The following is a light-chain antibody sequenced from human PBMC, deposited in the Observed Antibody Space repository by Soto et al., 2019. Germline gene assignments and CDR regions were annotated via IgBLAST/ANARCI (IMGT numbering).Light chain of an antibody. V-gene: IGKV3-11*01. J-gene: IGKJ4*01. CDR2: DAS. Sequence: EIVLTQFPATLSLSPGERATLSCRASQSVSNYLAWYQQKPGRAPRLLIFDASIRATGIPARFSGSGSGTDFTLTISSLEPEDFAVYYCQQRSNWPPKTFGGGTKVEIK. CDR3: QQRSNWPPKT. CDR1: QSVSNY.